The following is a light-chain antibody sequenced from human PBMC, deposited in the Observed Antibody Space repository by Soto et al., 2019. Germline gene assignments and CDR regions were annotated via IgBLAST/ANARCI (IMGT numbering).Light chain of an antibody. Sequence: DIQMTQSPSTLSASVGDRVTITCRASQSINSCLAWYQQKPGKAPKLLIYKASSLESGVPSRFSGSESGTEFTLNISSLQPDDFATYYCQQSLAYPWTFGRGTKVEV. CDR3: QQSLAYPWT. CDR2: KAS. V-gene: IGKV1-5*03. J-gene: IGKJ1*01. CDR1: QSINSC.